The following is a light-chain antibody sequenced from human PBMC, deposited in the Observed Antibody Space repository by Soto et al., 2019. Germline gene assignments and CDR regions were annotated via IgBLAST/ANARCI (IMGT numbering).Light chain of an antibody. V-gene: IGLV3-1*01. Sequence: SSELTQPPSVSVSPGQTASITCSGDKLGDKYACWYQQKPGQSPVLVIYQDSKRPSGIPERFSGSNSGNTATLTISGTQTMDEADYYCHAWDSRTHVVFGGGTKLTVL. J-gene: IGLJ2*01. CDR2: QDS. CDR3: HAWDSRTHVV. CDR1: KLGDKY.